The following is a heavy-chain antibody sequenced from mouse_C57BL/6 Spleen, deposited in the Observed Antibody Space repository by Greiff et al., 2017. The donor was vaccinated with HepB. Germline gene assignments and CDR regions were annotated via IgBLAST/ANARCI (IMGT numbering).Heavy chain of an antibody. Sequence: EVQLQQSGPELVKPGASVKISCKASGYTFTDYYMNWVKQSHGKSLEWIGDINPNNGGTSYNQKFKGKATLTVDKSSSTAYRELRSLTSEDSAVYYCARKKDYYGNSWFAYWGQGTLVTVSA. J-gene: IGHJ3*01. V-gene: IGHV1-26*01. CDR2: INPNNGGT. D-gene: IGHD2-1*01. CDR1: GYTFTDYY. CDR3: ARKKDYYGNSWFAY.